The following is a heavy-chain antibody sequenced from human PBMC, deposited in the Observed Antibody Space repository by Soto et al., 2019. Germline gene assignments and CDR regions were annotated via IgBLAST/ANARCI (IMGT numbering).Heavy chain of an antibody. V-gene: IGHV4-30-4*01. CDR2: IYKSATT. D-gene: IGHD2-15*01. CDR1: GGSISTVDYF. J-gene: IGHJ5*01. Sequence: SETLSLTCSVSGGSISTVDYFWAWIRQPPGQALEYIGYIYKSATTYYNPSFESRVAISLDTSKSQFSLNVTSVTAADTAVYFCARGRYCLTGRCFPNWFDSWGQGTLVTVSS. CDR3: ARGRYCLTGRCFPNWFDS.